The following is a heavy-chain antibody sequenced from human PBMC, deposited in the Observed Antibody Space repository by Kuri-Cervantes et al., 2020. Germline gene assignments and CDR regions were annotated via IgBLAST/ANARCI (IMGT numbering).Heavy chain of an antibody. V-gene: IGHV3-11*01. CDR3: AREYSSGWYHYYYYYGMDV. Sequence: GGSLRLSCAASGFTFSDYYMSWIRQAPGKGLEWVSYISSSGSTIYYADSVKSRFTISRDNAKDSLYLQMNSLRAEDTAVYYCAREYSSGWYHYYYYYGMDVWGQGTTVTVSS. CDR1: GFTFSDYY. D-gene: IGHD6-19*01. CDR2: ISSSGSTI. J-gene: IGHJ6*02.